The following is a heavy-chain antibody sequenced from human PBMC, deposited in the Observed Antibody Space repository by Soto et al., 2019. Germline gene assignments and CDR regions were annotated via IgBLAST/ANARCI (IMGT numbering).Heavy chain of an antibody. CDR2: ISSSGSTI. V-gene: IGHV3-48*03. J-gene: IGHJ4*02. CDR3: ARDESKHRDCSSTSCYPY. CDR1: GFTFGDYA. D-gene: IGHD2-2*01. Sequence: EVQLVESGGGLVQPGRSLRLSCTASGFTFGDYAMSWVRQAPGKGLEWVSYISSSGSTIYYADSVKGRFTISRDNAKNSLYLQMNSLRAEDTAVYYCARDESKHRDCSSTSCYPYWGQGTLVTVSS.